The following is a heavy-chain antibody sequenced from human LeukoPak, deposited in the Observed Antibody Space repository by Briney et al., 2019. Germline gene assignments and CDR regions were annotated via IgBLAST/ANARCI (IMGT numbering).Heavy chain of an antibody. Sequence: SETLSLTCTVSGGSISSYYWSWIRQPPGKGLEWIGYIYYSGSTNYNPSLKSRVTISVDTSKNQFSLKLSSVTAADTAVHYCARDSVTIFAFDPWGQGTLVTVSS. CDR1: GGSISSYY. CDR2: IYYSGST. D-gene: IGHD3-3*01. J-gene: IGHJ5*02. V-gene: IGHV4-59*01. CDR3: ARDSVTIFAFDP.